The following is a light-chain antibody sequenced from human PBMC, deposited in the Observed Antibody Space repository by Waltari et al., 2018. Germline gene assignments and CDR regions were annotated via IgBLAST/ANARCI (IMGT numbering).Light chain of an antibody. CDR3: QKYVNLPAT. Sequence: ELVLTQSPGTLSLSPGERATLSCRASQIVDKYLAWYQQKPGQAPRLLLSPASIRATGIPDRFSGSWSGTDFSLTISRLEPEDFAVYYCQKYVNLPATFGQGTKVEIK. J-gene: IGKJ1*01. CDR1: QIVDKY. V-gene: IGKV3-20*01. CDR2: PAS.